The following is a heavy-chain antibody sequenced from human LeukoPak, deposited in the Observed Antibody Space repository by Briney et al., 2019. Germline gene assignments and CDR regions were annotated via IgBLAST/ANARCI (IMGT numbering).Heavy chain of an antibody. CDR2: IYYSGST. Sequence: SSETLSLTCTVSGGSISSGGYYWSWIRQHPGKGLEWIGYIYYSGSTYYNPSLKSRVTISVDTSKNQFSLKLSSVTAADTAVYYCARYYYDSSGPPRYFQHWGQGTLVTVSS. CDR1: GGSISSGGYY. J-gene: IGHJ1*01. D-gene: IGHD3-22*01. CDR3: ARYYYDSSGPPRYFQH. V-gene: IGHV4-31*03.